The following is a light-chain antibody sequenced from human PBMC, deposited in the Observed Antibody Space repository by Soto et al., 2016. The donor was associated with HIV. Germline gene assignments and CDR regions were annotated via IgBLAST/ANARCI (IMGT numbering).Light chain of an antibody. CDR1: QSIGRW. J-gene: IGKJ1*01. CDR3: QHYNGYSRT. CDR2: KAS. V-gene: IGKV1-5*03. Sequence: DIQMTQSPSTLSASVGDRVTITCRASQSIGRWLAWYQQKPGKAPKLLIYKASSLESGVPSRFSGSGSGTEFTLTISSLQPDDFATYYCQHYNGYSRTFGEGTKVELK.